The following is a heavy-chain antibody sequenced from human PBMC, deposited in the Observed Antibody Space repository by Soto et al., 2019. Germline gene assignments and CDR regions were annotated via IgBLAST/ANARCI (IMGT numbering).Heavy chain of an antibody. Sequence: GGSLRLSFAASGFIFENFGMSWVRQAPGKGLEWISSISGSGFKKYYADSVKGRFTISRDNSKSTVYLELNNLSAEDTAVYHCAKNQGVELVPLATVDWFDPWGQGSVVTVSS. CDR2: ISGSGFKK. V-gene: IGHV3-23*01. J-gene: IGHJ5*02. CDR3: AKNQGVELVPLATVDWFDP. CDR1: GFIFENFG. D-gene: IGHD1-26*01.